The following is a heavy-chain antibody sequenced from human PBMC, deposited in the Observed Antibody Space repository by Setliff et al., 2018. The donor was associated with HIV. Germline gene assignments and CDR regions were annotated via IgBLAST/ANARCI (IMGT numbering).Heavy chain of an antibody. J-gene: IGHJ4*02. CDR3: ARSGSSSPYYFDY. CDR1: GASISSTSYY. D-gene: IGHD6-6*01. Sequence: SETLSLTCAVSGASISSTSYYWGWVRQPPGKGLEWIGSIYYSGSTYYNPSLKSRLTISVDTSRNQFSLRLSSVTAADTAVYYCARSGSSSPYYFDYWGQGTLVTVS. CDR2: IYYSGST. V-gene: IGHV4-39*07.